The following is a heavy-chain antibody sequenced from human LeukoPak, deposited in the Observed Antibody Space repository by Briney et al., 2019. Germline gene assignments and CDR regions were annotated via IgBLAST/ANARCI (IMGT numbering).Heavy chain of an antibody. CDR3: AKDPLVRGVTYDY. Sequence: GGSLRLSCAASGFTFSNYAMSWVRQAPGKGLEWVSAISGSGGSTYYADSVKGRFTISRDNSKNTLYLQMNSLRAVDTAVYYCAKDPLVRGVTYDYWGQGTLVTVSS. CDR1: GFTFSNYA. D-gene: IGHD3-10*01. CDR2: ISGSGGST. V-gene: IGHV3-23*01. J-gene: IGHJ4*02.